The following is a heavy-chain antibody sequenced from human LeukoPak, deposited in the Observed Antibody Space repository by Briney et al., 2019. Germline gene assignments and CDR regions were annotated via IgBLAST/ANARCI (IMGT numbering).Heavy chain of an antibody. V-gene: IGHV4-59*01. D-gene: IGHD3-10*01. CDR3: ARATRVYYGSITYYFDN. CDR1: DGSITSYY. Sequence: SETLSLTCTVSDGSITSYYWSWIRQPPGKGLEWMGYISYSGSTKYDPSLRSRVTISLDTSNNQFSLKLSSVTAADTAVYYCARATRVYYGSITYYFDNWGPGTLVTVSS. CDR2: ISYSGST. J-gene: IGHJ4*01.